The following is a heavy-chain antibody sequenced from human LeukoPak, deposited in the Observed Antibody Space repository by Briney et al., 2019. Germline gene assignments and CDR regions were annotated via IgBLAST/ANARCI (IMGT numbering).Heavy chain of an antibody. Sequence: PGGSLRLSCAAPGFTFSNYWVHWVRQGPGEGLVWVSRINSDGSSRNYADSVKGRFTISRDNAKNTLYLQMNSLRAEDTAVYYCASASSHRIAAGGDYWGQGTLVTVSS. D-gene: IGHD6-13*01. CDR2: INSDGSSR. J-gene: IGHJ4*02. V-gene: IGHV3-74*01. CDR1: GFTFSNYW. CDR3: ASASSHRIAAGGDY.